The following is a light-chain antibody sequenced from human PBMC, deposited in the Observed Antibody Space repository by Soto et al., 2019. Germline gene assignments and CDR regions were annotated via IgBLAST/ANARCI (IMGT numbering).Light chain of an antibody. CDR1: QSLSSNF. J-gene: IGKJ5*01. CDR2: DTS. CDR3: QQYGTSEII. V-gene: IGKV3-20*01. Sequence: EIVLRQSPATLSLSPGERATLSCRASQSLSSNFLAWYQQKPGQPPRLLIYDTSSRATGIPDRFSGSGSGTDFTLTISRLEPEDFAVFFCQQYGTSEIIFGQGTRLEIK.